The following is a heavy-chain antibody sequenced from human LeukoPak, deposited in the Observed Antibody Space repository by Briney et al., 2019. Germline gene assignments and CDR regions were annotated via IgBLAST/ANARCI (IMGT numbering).Heavy chain of an antibody. V-gene: IGHV3-23*01. CDR1: GFTFSNYA. Sequence: PGGSLRLSCAASGFTFSNYAMNWVRQAPGKGLEWLSVISGSGGRTVYADSVKGRFTASRDNSKNTLYLQMNSLRAEDTAVYHCAKDQTVWHSSSWSEGNWFDPCGQGTLVTVSS. D-gene: IGHD3-22*01. CDR3: AKDQTVWHSSSWSEGNWFDP. CDR2: ISGSGGRT. J-gene: IGHJ5*02.